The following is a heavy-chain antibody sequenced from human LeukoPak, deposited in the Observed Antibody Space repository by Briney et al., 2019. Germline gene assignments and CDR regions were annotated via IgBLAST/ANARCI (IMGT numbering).Heavy chain of an antibody. CDR1: GYSISSGYY. CDR2: IYHSGST. J-gene: IGHJ6*03. CDR3: ARVIVSEKNYYYYYYMDV. Sequence: SETLSLTCTVSGYSISSGYYWGWIRQPPGKGLEWIGSIYHSGSTYYNPSLKSRVTISVDTSKNQFSLKLSSVTAADTAVYYCARVIVSEKNYYYYYYMDVWGKGTTVTVSS. V-gene: IGHV4-38-2*02. D-gene: IGHD3-16*02.